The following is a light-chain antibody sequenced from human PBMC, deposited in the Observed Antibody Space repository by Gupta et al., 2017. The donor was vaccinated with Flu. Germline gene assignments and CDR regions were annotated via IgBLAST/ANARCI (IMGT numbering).Light chain of an antibody. CDR3: EQDGSSRLT. Sequence: GTLYLSPGESVTLSCRAMQSVRSSYFAWYHQRPGQAPRLVIHGASSRATSIPDRFSGNRSGTEFTVAISRLEPENFVVYYCEQDGSSRLTFGRGTKVEIK. CDR2: GAS. J-gene: IGKJ4*01. V-gene: IGKV3-20*01. CDR1: QSVRSSY.